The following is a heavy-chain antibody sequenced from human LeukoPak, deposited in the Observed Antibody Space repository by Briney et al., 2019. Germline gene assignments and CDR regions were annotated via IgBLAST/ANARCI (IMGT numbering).Heavy chain of an antibody. D-gene: IGHD6-13*01. CDR1: GFNFSSYG. CDR3: AKESWYGYYYYMDV. V-gene: IGHV3-23*01. CDR2: ISSSGGST. Sequence: PGGSLRLSCAASGFNFSSYGMSWVRQAPGKGLEWVSAISSSGGSTYYADSVMGRFTISRDNSKNTLYLQMNSLRAEDTAVYYCAKESWYGYYYYMDVWGKGTTVTISS. J-gene: IGHJ6*03.